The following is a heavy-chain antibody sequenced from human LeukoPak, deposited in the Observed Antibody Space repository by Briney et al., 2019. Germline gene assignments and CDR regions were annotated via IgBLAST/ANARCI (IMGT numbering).Heavy chain of an antibody. CDR2: IYPGDSDT. V-gene: IGHV5-51*01. J-gene: IGHJ6*03. D-gene: IGHD2-2*03. Sequence: GASLKISCKGSGSRFTSYWIGWVRQLPGKGLEWMGIIYPGDSDTRYSPSFQGQVTISADKSISTAYLQWSSLKASDTAMYYCARVRKLDYYYYYMDVWGKGTTVTVSS. CDR3: ARVRKLDYYYYYMDV. CDR1: GSRFTSYW.